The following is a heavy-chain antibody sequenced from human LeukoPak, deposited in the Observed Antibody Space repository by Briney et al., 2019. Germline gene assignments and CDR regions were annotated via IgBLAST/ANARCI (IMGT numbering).Heavy chain of an antibody. CDR3: ARGTAGPFDY. V-gene: IGHV4-34*01. CDR1: GGSFSGYY. Sequence: SETLSLTCAVYGGSFSGYYWSWIRQPPGKGLEWIGEINHSGSTNYKPSLKSRVTISVDTSKNQFSLKLSSVTAADTAVYYCARGTAGPFDYWGQGTLVTVSS. D-gene: IGHD6-13*01. CDR2: INHSGST. J-gene: IGHJ4*02.